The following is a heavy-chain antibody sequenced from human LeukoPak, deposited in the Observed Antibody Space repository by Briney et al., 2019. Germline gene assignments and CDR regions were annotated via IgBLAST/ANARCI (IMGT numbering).Heavy chain of an antibody. CDR2: INPFGGST. V-gene: IGHV1-46*01. J-gene: IGHJ4*02. CDR3: ARGYCSGGTSYPIDY. D-gene: IGHD2-15*01. Sequence: ASVTVSCKASGYTFTSYCMHWVRQAPGQGLDWMGIINPFGGSTIYAQKFQGRVTMTRDTSTSTVYMELSSLRSEDTALYYCARGYCSGGTSYPIDYWGQGTLVTISS. CDR1: GYTFTSYC.